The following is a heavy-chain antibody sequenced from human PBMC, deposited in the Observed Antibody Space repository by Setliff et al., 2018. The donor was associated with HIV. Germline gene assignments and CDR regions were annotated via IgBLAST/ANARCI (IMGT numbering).Heavy chain of an antibody. Sequence: GSVKVSCQTSGYNFENYAINWVRQAPGQGLEWMGWINANSGSPTYAQAFTGRFFFSVDTAVATAYLQINNLKTEDTAVYFCARGLYGDYGGDLNWLDPWGHGTRVTVSS. J-gene: IGHJ5*02. V-gene: IGHV7-4-1*02. CDR3: ARGLYGDYGGDLNWLDP. D-gene: IGHD4-17*01. CDR1: GYNFENYA. CDR2: INANSGSP.